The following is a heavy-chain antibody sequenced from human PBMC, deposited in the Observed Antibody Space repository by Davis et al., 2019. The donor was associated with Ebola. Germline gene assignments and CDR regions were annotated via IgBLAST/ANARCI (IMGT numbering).Heavy chain of an antibody. CDR3: VRGRSATAY. D-gene: IGHD2-15*01. CDR2: IKEDGSKE. CDR1: GFTFSNYW. Sequence: GESLKISCAASGFTFSNYWMSWARQAPGKGLECVAHIKEDGSKEFYVDSVKGRFTISRDNAKSSLYLQMNSLRAEDTAVFYCVRGRSATAYWGQGTPVTVSS. V-gene: IGHV3-7*03. J-gene: IGHJ1*01.